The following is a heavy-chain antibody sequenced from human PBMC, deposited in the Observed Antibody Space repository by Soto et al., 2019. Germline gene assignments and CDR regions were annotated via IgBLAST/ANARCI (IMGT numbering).Heavy chain of an antibody. CDR1: GYSFSDYY. CDR3: ARLPTIHVSGSSTYYWYFEL. V-gene: IGHV5-51*01. J-gene: IGHJ2*01. Sequence: GESLKISCKASGYSFSDYYIGWVRQMPGKGLEWMGIIYPADSDSTYSPSFQGQVTMSADRSLGIAYLQWTSLKASDTAIYYCARLPTIHVSGSSTYYWYFELWGRGTLVTVSS. D-gene: IGHD3-10*01. CDR2: IYPADSDS.